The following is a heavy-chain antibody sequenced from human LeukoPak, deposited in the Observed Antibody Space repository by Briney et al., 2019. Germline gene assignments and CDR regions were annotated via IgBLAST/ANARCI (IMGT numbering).Heavy chain of an antibody. Sequence: GGSLRLSCAASGFTFSRYWMSWVRQAPGKGLEWVANIKQVGSEKYYVDSVKGRFTISRDNAKNSLYLQMNSLRAEDTAVYYCARGYDYVWGSYTYTSYFDYWGQGTLVTASS. CDR2: IKQVGSEK. CDR1: GFTFSRYW. D-gene: IGHD3-16*01. CDR3: ARGYDYVWGSYTYTSYFDY. V-gene: IGHV3-7*01. J-gene: IGHJ4*02.